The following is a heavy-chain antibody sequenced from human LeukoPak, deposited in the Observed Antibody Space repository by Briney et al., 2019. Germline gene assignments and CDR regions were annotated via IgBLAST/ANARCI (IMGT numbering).Heavy chain of an antibody. D-gene: IGHD5-24*01. Sequence: GGSLRLSCAASGFTFSSYWMHWVRQAPGKGLVWVSRINTDGSSTSYADSVKGRFTISRDNAKNTLYLQMNSLRAEDTAVYYCARGYLITGYYYYMDVWGKGTTVTVSS. CDR1: GFTFSSYW. J-gene: IGHJ6*03. CDR3: ARGYLITGYYYYMDV. V-gene: IGHV3-74*01. CDR2: INTDGSST.